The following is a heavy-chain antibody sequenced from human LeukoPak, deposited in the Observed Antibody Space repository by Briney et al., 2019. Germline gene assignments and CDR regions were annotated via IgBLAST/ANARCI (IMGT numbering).Heavy chain of an antibody. CDR1: GFTLSSYW. V-gene: IGHV3-30*03. J-gene: IGHJ4*02. Sequence: GGSLRLSCAASGFTLSSYWMHWVRQAPGKGLEWVAVISYDGSNKYYADSVKGRFTISRDNSKNTLYLQMNSLRAEDTAVYYCARDSSGYDYWGQGTLVTVSS. CDR2: ISYDGSNK. D-gene: IGHD6-19*01. CDR3: ARDSSGYDY.